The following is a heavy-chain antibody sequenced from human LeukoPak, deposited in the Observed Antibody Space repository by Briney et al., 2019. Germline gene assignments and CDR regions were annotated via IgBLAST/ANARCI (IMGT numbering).Heavy chain of an antibody. J-gene: IGHJ4*02. CDR3: ARVGFSDYYDSSGWFDY. V-gene: IGHV4-59*01. CDR2: IYYSGST. D-gene: IGHD3-22*01. CDR1: GGSISSYY. Sequence: SETLSLTCTVSGGSISSYYWSWIRQPPGKGLEWIGYIYYSGSTNYNPSLKSRVTISVDTSKNQFSLKLSSVTAADTAVYYCARVGFSDYYDSSGWFDYWGQGTLVTVSS.